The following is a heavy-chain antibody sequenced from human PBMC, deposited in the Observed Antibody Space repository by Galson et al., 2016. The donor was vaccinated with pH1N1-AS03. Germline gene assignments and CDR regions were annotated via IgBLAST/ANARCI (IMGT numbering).Heavy chain of an antibody. D-gene: IGHD3-3*01. Sequence: SLRLSCAASGFIFSGYWMSWVRQAPGKGLEWVANIKQDGSEKYYVDSVKGRFTIARDNAKNSVYLQMNSLRGEDTAVYYCARGKDFWSGYPDDPFDIRGQGTRVTVSS. V-gene: IGHV3-7*03. CDR1: GFIFSGYW. J-gene: IGHJ3*02. CDR2: IKQDGSEK. CDR3: ARGKDFWSGYPDDPFDI.